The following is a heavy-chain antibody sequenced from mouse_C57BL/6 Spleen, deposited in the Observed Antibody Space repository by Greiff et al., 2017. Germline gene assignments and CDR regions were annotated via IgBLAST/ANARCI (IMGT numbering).Heavy chain of an antibody. D-gene: IGHD3-3*01. J-gene: IGHJ2*01. V-gene: IGHV1-19*01. CDR3: AREGEFDPHFDY. Sequence: VQLQQSGPVLVKPGASVKMSCKASGYTFTDYYMNWVKQSHGKSLEWIGVINPYNGGTSYNQKFKGKATLTVDKSSSTAYMELNSLTSEDSAVYYYAREGEFDPHFDYWGQGTTLTVSS. CDR2: INPYNGGT. CDR1: GYTFTDYY.